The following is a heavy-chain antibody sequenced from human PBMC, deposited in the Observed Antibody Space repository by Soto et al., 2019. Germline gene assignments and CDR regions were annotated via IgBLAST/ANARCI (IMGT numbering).Heavy chain of an antibody. Sequence: EVHLVESGGGLVQPGGSLRLSCAASGFTFSSYSLNWVRQAPGKGLEWVSYITSSGTTVYYADSVRGRFTISRDNAKNSLYLQMNSLRDDYTAVYYCARGSSNWAYYFDFGGQGTLVTVSS. CDR2: ITSSGTTV. D-gene: IGHD6-13*01. CDR1: GFTFSSYS. J-gene: IGHJ4*02. V-gene: IGHV3-48*02. CDR3: ARGSSNWAYYFDF.